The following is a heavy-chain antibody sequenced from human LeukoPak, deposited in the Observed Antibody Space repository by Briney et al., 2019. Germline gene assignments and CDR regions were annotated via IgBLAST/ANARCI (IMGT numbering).Heavy chain of an antibody. Sequence: GGSLRLSCAASGFTFTNCGMSWVRQAPGKGLEWVSTITTSGDNKYYADSVKGRFTISRDNSKNALILQMSSLRAEDSALYYCAKGATRGYYLALDFWGQGALVSVSS. D-gene: IGHD2-15*01. J-gene: IGHJ4*02. CDR3: AKGATRGYYLALDF. CDR1: GFTFTNCG. V-gene: IGHV3-23*01. CDR2: ITTSGDNK.